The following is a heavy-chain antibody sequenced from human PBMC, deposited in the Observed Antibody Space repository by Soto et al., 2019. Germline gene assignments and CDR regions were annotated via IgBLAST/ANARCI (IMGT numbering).Heavy chain of an antibody. D-gene: IGHD5-12*01. CDR2: INHSGST. Sequence: SQTLSLTCALYGGSFSGYYWSWIRQPPGKGLEWIGEINHSGSTNYNPSLKSRVTISVDTSKNQFFLKLSSVTAADTAVYYCAGVVATIRRYDYYYGMDVWGQGTTVTVSS. V-gene: IGHV4-34*01. CDR1: GGSFSGYY. J-gene: IGHJ6*02. CDR3: AGVVATIRRYDYYYGMDV.